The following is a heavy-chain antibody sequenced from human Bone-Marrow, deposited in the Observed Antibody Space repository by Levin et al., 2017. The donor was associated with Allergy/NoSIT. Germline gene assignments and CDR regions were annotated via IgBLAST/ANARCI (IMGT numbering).Heavy chain of an antibody. D-gene: IGHD3-9*01. J-gene: IGHJ5*02. CDR3: ARSRLTGYYNVKWFDP. CDR2: IYPGDSDT. CDR1: GYSFTSYW. Sequence: GESLKISCKGSGYSFTSYWIGWVRQMPGKGLEWMGIIYPGDSDTRYSPSFQGQVTISADKSISTAYLQWSSLKASDTAMYYCARSRLTGYYNVKWFDPWGQGTLVTVSS. V-gene: IGHV5-51*01.